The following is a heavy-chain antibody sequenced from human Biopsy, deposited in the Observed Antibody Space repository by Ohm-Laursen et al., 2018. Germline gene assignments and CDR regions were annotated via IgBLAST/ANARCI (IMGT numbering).Heavy chain of an antibody. CDR1: GFTVSSNY. Sequence: SLRLSCAASGFTVSSNYVSWVRQAPGMGLEWVSVIYSGDRPFYRESVRGRFTISRDNSKNTLYLQMNSLRADDTAVYYCARNKPGSSSGSDFDYWGQGTLVTVPS. CDR3: ARNKPGSSSGSDFDY. V-gene: IGHV3-53*01. D-gene: IGHD6-6*01. J-gene: IGHJ4*02. CDR2: IYSGDRP.